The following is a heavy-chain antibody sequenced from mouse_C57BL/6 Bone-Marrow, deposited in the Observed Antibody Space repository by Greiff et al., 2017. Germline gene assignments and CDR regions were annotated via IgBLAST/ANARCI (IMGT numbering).Heavy chain of an antibody. V-gene: IGHV1-55*01. CDR1: GYTFTSYW. J-gene: IGHJ4*01. Sequence: VQLQQPGAELVKPGASVKMSCKASGYTFTSYWITWVKQRPGQGLEWIGDIYPGSGSTNYNEKFKSKATLTVDTSSSTAYMQLSSLTSEDSAVYYCARDGLYGRRRGNAMDYWGQGTSVTVSS. D-gene: IGHD2-1*01. CDR2: IYPGSGST. CDR3: ARDGLYGRRRGNAMDY.